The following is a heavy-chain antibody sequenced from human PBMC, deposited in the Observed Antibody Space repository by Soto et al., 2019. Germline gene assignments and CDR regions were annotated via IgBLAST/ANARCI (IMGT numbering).Heavy chain of an antibody. CDR1: GFTFSSYA. CDR2: ISGSGGST. CDR3: ATPSITIFGVVIPPDYYYGMDV. Sequence: PGGSLRLSCAASGFTFSSYAMSWVRQAPGKGLEWVSAISGSGGSTYYADSVKGRFTISRDNSKNTLYLQMNSLRAEDTAVYYCATPSITIFGVVIPPDYYYGMDVWGQGTTVTVSS. J-gene: IGHJ6*02. V-gene: IGHV3-23*01. D-gene: IGHD3-3*01.